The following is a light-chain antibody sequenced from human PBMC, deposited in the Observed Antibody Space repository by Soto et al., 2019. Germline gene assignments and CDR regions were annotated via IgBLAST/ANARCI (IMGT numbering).Light chain of an antibody. CDR3: ATWDDSLNGWV. J-gene: IGLJ3*02. CDR2: SSN. Sequence: QAVVTQPPSASGTPGQRVTISCSGSSSNIGSNTVNWYQQLPGTAPKLLIYSSNKRPSGVPDRFSGSKSGTSASLAISGLQSEDEADYYCATWDDSLNGWVFGGGTKLTVL. CDR1: SSNIGSNT. V-gene: IGLV1-44*01.